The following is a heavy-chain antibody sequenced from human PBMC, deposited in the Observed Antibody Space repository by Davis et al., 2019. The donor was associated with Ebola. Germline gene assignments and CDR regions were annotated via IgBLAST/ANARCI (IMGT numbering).Heavy chain of an antibody. D-gene: IGHD4-23*01. CDR2: IKQDGSEK. CDR3: ARGPSTGNSFTY. CDR1: GLTLSSYA. V-gene: IGHV3-7*01. J-gene: IGHJ4*02. Sequence: GGSLRLSCAASGLTLSSYAMSWVRQAPGKGLEWVANIKQDGSEKYYVDSLKGRFTISRDNAKNLLSLQMNGLRAEDTAFYYCARGPSTGNSFTYWGQGTLVTVSS.